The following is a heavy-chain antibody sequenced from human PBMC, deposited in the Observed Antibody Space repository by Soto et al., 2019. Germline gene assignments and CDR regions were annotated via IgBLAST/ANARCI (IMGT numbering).Heavy chain of an antibody. V-gene: IGHV4-59*01. CDR3: ARGNGVQARKYYDFWSGYSNGMDV. D-gene: IGHD3-3*01. CDR1: GGSISSYY. Sequence: SETLSLTCTVSGGSISSYYWSWIRQPPGKGLEWIGYIYYSGSTNYNPALKSRVTISVDTSKNQFSLKLSSVTAADTAVYYGARGNGVQARKYYDFWSGYSNGMDVWGQGTTVTVSS. J-gene: IGHJ6*02. CDR2: IYYSGST.